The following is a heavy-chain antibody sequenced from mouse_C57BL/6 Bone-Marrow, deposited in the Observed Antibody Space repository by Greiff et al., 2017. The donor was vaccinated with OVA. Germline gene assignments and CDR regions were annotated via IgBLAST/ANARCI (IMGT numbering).Heavy chain of an antibody. CDR3: ARHKGSSYWYFDV. V-gene: IGHV2-6-1*01. Sequence: VKLMESGPGLVAPSQSLSITCTVSGFSLTSYGVHWVRQPPGKGLEWLVVIWSDGSTTYNSALKSRLSISKDNSKSQVFLKMNSLQTDDTAMYYCARHKGSSYWYFDVWGTGTTVTVSS. CDR1: GFSLTSYG. J-gene: IGHJ1*03. D-gene: IGHD1-1*01. CDR2: IWSDGST.